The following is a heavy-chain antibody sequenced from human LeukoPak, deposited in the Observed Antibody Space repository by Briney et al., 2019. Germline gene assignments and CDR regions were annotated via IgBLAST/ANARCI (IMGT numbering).Heavy chain of an antibody. CDR3: ARDGRYCSSPSCYFDY. D-gene: IGHD2-2*01. CDR2: IGSSLTYI. J-gene: IGHJ4*02. CDR1: GFTFSSYT. Sequence: GGSLRLSCAASGFTFSSYTMSWVRQAPGKGLEWVSSIGSSLTYIHYADSVKGRFTISRDNAKNSLYLQMNSLRPDDTAVYYCARDGRYCSSPSCYFDYWGQGSLVTVSS. V-gene: IGHV3-21*01.